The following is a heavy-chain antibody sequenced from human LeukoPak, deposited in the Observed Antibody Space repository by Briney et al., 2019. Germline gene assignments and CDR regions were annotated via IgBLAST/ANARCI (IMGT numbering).Heavy chain of an antibody. CDR2: ISGSGGST. Sequence: GGSLRLSCAASGFTFSSYAMSWVRQAPGKGLEWVSAISGSGGSTYYADSVKGRFTISRDNSKNTLYLQMNSLRAEDTAVYYCAKDRRTPMIVVVITTGFDYWGQGTLVTVSS. J-gene: IGHJ4*02. V-gene: IGHV3-23*01. CDR3: AKDRRTPMIVVVITTGFDY. D-gene: IGHD3-22*01. CDR1: GFTFSSYA.